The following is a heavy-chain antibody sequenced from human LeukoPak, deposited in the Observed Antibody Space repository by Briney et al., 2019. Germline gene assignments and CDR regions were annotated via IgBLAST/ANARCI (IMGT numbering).Heavy chain of an antibody. CDR3: AREGVMPVAPVKIGTADRPLYEYYALDV. CDR2: IYGDDET. Sequence: PGGSLRLSCAASGFSITTNYMTWVRQAPGKGLEWVSVIYGDDETNYADSVKGRFTISRDNSKNTFYLQMNNLRADDTAVYYCAREGVMPVAPVKIGTADRPLYEYYALDVWGQGTTVTVSS. V-gene: IGHV3-53*01. D-gene: IGHD2-2*01. CDR1: GFSITTNY. J-gene: IGHJ6*02.